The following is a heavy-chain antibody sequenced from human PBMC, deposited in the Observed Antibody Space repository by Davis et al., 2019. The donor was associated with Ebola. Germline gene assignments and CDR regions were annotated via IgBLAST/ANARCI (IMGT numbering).Heavy chain of an antibody. Sequence: GESLKISCAASGLTFSGSAMHWVRQASGKGLEWVGRIRTKANGYATAYAASVKGRFTISRDDSKNTAYLQMNSLKTEDTAVYYCTRRGEDWGQGTLVTVSS. CDR2: IRTKANGYAT. CDR3: TRRGED. J-gene: IGHJ4*02. D-gene: IGHD3-16*01. V-gene: IGHV3-73*01. CDR1: GLTFSGSA.